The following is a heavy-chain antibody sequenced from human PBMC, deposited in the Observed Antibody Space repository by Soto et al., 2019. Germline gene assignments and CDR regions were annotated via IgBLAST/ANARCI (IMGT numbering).Heavy chain of an antibody. CDR1: GDSVSSTSTA. V-gene: IGHV6-1*01. Sequence: SQTLSLTCAISGDSVSSTSTAWSWIRQSPSRGLEWLGRTYYRSNWYTDYAVSVKSRITISPDTSKNQFSLKLTSVTAADTAVYYCAIPGAGDFDYWGQGTLVTVSS. D-gene: IGHD6-13*01. J-gene: IGHJ4*02. CDR3: AIPGAGDFDY. CDR2: TYYRSNWYT.